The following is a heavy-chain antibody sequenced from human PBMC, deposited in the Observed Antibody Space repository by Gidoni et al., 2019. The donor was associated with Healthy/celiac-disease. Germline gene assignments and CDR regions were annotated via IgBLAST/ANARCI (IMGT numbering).Heavy chain of an antibody. CDR3: ASLRVVPAAMDPPYYYYYYGMDV. CDR1: GGSISSGDYY. Sequence: QVQLQESGPGLVKPSQTLSLTCTVSGGSISSGDYYWSWIRQPPGKGLEWIGYIYYSGSTYYNPSLKSRVTISVDTSKNQFSLKLSSVTAADTAVYYCASLRVVPAAMDPPYYYYYYGMDVWGQGTTVTVSS. D-gene: IGHD2-2*01. V-gene: IGHV4-30-4*01. J-gene: IGHJ6*02. CDR2: IYYSGST.